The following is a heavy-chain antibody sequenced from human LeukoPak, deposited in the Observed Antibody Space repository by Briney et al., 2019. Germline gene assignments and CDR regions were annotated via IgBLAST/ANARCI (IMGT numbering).Heavy chain of an antibody. CDR1: GFTFSSYA. CDR3: AKDPFIYCSGGSCYSDY. J-gene: IGHJ4*02. Sequence: GGPLRLSCAASGFTFSSYAMSWVRQAPGKGLEWVSAISGSGGSTYYADSVKGRFTISGDNSKSTLYLQMNSLRAEDTAVYYCAKDPFIYCSGGSCYSDYWGQGTLVTVSS. V-gene: IGHV3-23*01. D-gene: IGHD2-15*01. CDR2: ISGSGGST.